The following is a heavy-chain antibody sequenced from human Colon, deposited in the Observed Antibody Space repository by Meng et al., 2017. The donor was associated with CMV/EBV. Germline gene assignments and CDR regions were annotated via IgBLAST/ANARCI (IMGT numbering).Heavy chain of an antibody. J-gene: IGHJ5*02. CDR3: AREVRGITNSGFIIIPLDP. D-gene: IGHD3-10*01. Sequence: GESLKISCAASGFTFSSYWMNWVRQVPGKGLEWVASIKRDGSETYYVDSVKGRFTISRDNAKNLVFLQMESLRAEDAAVYHCAREVRGITNSGFIIIPLDPWGQGTLVTVSS. CDR1: GFTFSSYW. CDR2: IKRDGSET. V-gene: IGHV3-7*01.